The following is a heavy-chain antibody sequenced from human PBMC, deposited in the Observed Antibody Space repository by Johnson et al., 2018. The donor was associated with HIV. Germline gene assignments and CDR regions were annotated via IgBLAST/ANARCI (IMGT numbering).Heavy chain of an antibody. Sequence: QVQLVESGGGVVRPGGSLRLSCAASGFTFDDYGMSWVRQAPGKGLEWVAVISYDGTNEFYADSVKGRFTISRDNAKNSLYLQMNSLRAEDTALYYCARRGDFGAYYPFDFWGQGTMVTVSS. V-gene: IGHV3-30*03. CDR1: GFTFDDYG. D-gene: IGHD4/OR15-4a*01. CDR3: ARRGDFGAYYPFDF. J-gene: IGHJ3*01. CDR2: ISYDGTNE.